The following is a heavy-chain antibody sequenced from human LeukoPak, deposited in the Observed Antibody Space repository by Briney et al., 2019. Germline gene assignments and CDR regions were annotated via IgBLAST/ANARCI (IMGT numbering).Heavy chain of an antibody. CDR1: GFTFSSHA. Sequence: GGSLRLSCAASGFTFSSHAMSWVRQAPGKGLEWVSTIRGSGGGTYYADSVKGRFTISRDNSKNTLYLQMNSLRDEDTALYYCAKAGIGVVGYFDYWGQGTLVTVSS. CDR3: AKAGIGVVGYFDY. V-gene: IGHV3-23*01. D-gene: IGHD6-19*01. CDR2: IRGSGGGT. J-gene: IGHJ4*02.